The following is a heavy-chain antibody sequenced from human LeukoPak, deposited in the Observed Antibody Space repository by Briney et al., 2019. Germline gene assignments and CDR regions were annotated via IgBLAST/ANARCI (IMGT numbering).Heavy chain of an antibody. D-gene: IGHD3-9*01. CDR2: IHYSGST. CDR1: GGSITTTTYH. CDR3: ARHPSSTYYDILTGYYLTPYFDY. J-gene: IGHJ4*02. Sequence: SETLSLTCTVSGGSITTTTYHWGWIRQSPGKGLEWIGSIHYSGSTYYNPSLKSRVTISVDTSKNQFSLKLSSVTAADTAVYYCARHPSSTYYDILTGYYLTPYFDYWGQGTLVTVSS. V-gene: IGHV4-39*01.